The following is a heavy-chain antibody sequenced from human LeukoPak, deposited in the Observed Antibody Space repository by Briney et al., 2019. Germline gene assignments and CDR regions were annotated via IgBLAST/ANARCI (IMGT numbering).Heavy chain of an antibody. Sequence: GGSLRLSCAASGFTFSSYAMSWVRQPPGKGLEWVSGISGSYGSTYYADSVKGRFTISRDNSKNTLYLQMNSLRAEDTAVYYCAKDKRLSSMIVVVLFDYWGHGTLVTASP. J-gene: IGHJ4*01. CDR2: ISGSYGST. D-gene: IGHD3-22*01. CDR1: GFTFSSYA. V-gene: IGHV3-23*01. CDR3: AKDKRLSSMIVVVLFDY.